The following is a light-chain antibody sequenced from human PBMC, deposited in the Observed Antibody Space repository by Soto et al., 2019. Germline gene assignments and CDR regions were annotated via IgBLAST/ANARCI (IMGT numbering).Light chain of an antibody. J-gene: IGKJ1*01. Sequence: DIQMTQSPSSLSASVGDRVTITCRASQGSSNHLAWYQQKPGKVPKLLIYAASTLQSGVPSRFSGSGSGTDFTRTISTLQPEDVATYYCQKYNSAPQTFGQGTKVDIK. CDR2: AAS. CDR1: QGSSNH. CDR3: QKYNSAPQT. V-gene: IGKV1-27*01.